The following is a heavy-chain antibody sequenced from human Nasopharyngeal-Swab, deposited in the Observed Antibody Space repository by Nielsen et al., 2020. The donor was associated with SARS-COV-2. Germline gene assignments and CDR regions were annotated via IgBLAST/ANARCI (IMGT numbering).Heavy chain of an antibody. D-gene: IGHD2-15*01. CDR3: ARAVDIVEVVAASDY. V-gene: IGHV3-48*04. Sequence: WIRQPPGQGLEWVSYISSSSSTIYYADSVKGRFTISRDNAKNSLYLQMNSLRAEDTAVYYCARAVDIVEVVAASDYWGQGTLVTVSS. CDR2: ISSSSSTI. J-gene: IGHJ4*02.